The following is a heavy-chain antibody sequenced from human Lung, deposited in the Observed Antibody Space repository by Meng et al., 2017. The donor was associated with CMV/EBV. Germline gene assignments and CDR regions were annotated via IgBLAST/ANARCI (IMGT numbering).Heavy chain of an antibody. V-gene: IGHV1-2*02. CDR1: GYTFTDNY. CDR3: ARVSTPGRPRSHFDS. D-gene: IGHD6-6*01. J-gene: IGHJ4*02. Sequence: SVKVSXQASGYTFTDNYIYWVRQAPGQGLEWMGWINPNSGGTNYAQKFQGRVTMTRDTSTSTAFMDLSRLRSDDRAVYYCARVSTPGRPRSHFDSWGQGXLVPVSS. CDR2: INPNSGGT.